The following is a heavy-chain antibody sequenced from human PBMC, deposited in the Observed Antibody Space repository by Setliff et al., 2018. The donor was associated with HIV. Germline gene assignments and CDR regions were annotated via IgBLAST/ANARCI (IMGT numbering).Heavy chain of an antibody. CDR3: ATEGREKLALFDH. Sequence: PGKTLEWLGYILYSGNSNYNPSFKNRVTISLNEAKRQFSLDLKSVTSADTAVYYCATEGREKLALFDHWGLGTQVTVSS. J-gene: IGHJ4*02. V-gene: IGHV4-59*12. CDR2: ILYSGNS.